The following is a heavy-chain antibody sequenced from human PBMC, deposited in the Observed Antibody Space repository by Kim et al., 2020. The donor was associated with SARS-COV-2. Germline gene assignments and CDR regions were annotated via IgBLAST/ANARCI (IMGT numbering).Heavy chain of an antibody. Sequence: GGSLRLSCAASGFTFRNSAMSWVRQAPGKGLECVSGVFGSGSGTHYADSVKGRLTISRDNSKNILYLQMNNLRAEDTAVYYCAKHLHGTSVTFDWYFELWGRGTLVAVSS. CDR3: AKHLHGTSVTFDWYFEL. J-gene: IGHJ2*01. D-gene: IGHD2-2*01. CDR1: GFTFRNSA. CDR2: VFGSGSGT. V-gene: IGHV3-23*05.